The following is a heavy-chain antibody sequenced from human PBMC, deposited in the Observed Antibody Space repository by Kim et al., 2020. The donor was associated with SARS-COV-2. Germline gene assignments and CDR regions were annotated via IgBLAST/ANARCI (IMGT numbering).Heavy chain of an antibody. CDR3: AHPIVGATDDAFDF. Sequence: GGSLRLSCAASGFTFSSYAMSWVRQATGKGLEWVSAISGSGGSTYYADSVKGRFTISRDNSKNTLYLQMNSLRAEDTAVYYCAHPIVGATDDAFDFWGQGTMVTVSS. CDR1: GFTFSSYA. D-gene: IGHD1-26*01. J-gene: IGHJ3*01. V-gene: IGHV3-23*01. CDR2: ISGSGGST.